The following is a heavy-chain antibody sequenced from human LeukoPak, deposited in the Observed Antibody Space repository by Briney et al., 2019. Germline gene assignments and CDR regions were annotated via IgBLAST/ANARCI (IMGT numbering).Heavy chain of an antibody. D-gene: IGHD2-2*01. J-gene: IGHJ6*02. CDR2: ISYDGSNK. Sequence: GGSLRLSCAASGFTFSSYAMRWVRQAPGKGLEWVAVISYDGSNKYYADSVKGRFTISRDNSKNTLYLQMNSLRAEDTAVYYCARVKTVPPYYYYGMDVWGQGTTVTVSS. V-gene: IGHV3-30*04. CDR1: GFTFSSYA. CDR3: ARVKTVPPYYYYGMDV.